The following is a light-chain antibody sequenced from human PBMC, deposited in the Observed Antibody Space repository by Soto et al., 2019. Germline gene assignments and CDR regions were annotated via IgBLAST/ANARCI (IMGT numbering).Light chain of an antibody. CDR1: QSVSIN. Sequence: EIVMTQSPGTLSVSPGERATLSCRASQSVSINLAWYQQKPGQAPRLLIYDASTRATGIPARFSGSGSGTEFTLTISSLQSKDFAVYYCQQYNNWHPLTLGGGTKVDIK. V-gene: IGKV3D-15*01. CDR3: QQYNNWHPLT. J-gene: IGKJ4*01. CDR2: DAS.